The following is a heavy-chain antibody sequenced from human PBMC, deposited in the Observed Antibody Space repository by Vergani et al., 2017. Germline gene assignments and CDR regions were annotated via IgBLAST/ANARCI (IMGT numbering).Heavy chain of an antibody. J-gene: IGHJ3*02. CDR2: ISAYNGNT. D-gene: IGHD1-20*01. V-gene: IGHV1-18*01. Sequence: QVQLVQSGAEVKKPGASVKVSCKASGYTFTSYDINWVRQATGQGLEWMGWISAYNGNTNYAQKLQGRVTMTTDTSTSTAYMELRSLRSDDTAVYYCARAHNWNPQSDAFDIWGQGTMVTVSS. CDR3: ARAHNWNPQSDAFDI. CDR1: GYTFTSYD.